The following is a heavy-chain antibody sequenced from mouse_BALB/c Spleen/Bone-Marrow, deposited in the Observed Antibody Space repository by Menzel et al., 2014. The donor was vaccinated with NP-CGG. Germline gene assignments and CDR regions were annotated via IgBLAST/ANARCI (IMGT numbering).Heavy chain of an antibody. CDR3: ARSGSSSGYFDY. D-gene: IGHD1-1*01. CDR1: GFTFSSFA. CDR2: ISSGSSTI. Sequence: EVKVEESGGGLVQPGGSRKLSCAASGFTFSSFAMHWVRQAPEKGLEWVAYISSGSSTIYYADTVMGRFTISRDNPKNTLFLQMTSLRSEDTAMYYCARSGSSSGYFDYWGQGTTLTVSS. V-gene: IGHV5-17*02. J-gene: IGHJ2*01.